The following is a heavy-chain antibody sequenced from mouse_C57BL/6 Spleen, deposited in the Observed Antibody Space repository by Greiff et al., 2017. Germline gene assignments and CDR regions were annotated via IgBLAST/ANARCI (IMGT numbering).Heavy chain of an antibody. V-gene: IGHV3-6*01. J-gene: IGHJ2*01. Sequence: EVQLQQSGPGLVKPSQSLSLTCSVTGYSITSGYYWNWIRQFPGNKLEWMGYISYDGSNNYNPSLKNRISITRDTSKNQFFLKLNSVTTEDTATYYCARDRDYGNFYYFDYWGQGTTLTVSS. CDR1: GYSITSGYY. CDR3: ARDRDYGNFYYFDY. CDR2: ISYDGSN. D-gene: IGHD2-1*01.